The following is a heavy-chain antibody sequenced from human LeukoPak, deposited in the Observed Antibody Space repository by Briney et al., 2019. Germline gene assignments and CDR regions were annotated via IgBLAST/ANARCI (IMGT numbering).Heavy chain of an antibody. J-gene: IGHJ4*02. CDR1: GGSISSYY. Sequence: PSETLSLTCTVSGGSISSYYWSWIRQPAGKGLEWIGRIYTSGSTNYNPSLKSRVTMSVDTSKNQFSLKLSSVTAADTAVYYCARSKIVSSGYYYTTHLSMYYFDYWGQGTPVTVSS. CDR2: IYTSGST. D-gene: IGHD3-22*01. V-gene: IGHV4-4*07. CDR3: ARSKIVSSGYYYTTHLSMYYFDY.